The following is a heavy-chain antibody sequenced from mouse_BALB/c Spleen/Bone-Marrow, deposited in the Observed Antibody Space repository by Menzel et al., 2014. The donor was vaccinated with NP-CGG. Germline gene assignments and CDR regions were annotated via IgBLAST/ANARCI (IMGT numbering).Heavy chain of an antibody. J-gene: IGHJ4*01. D-gene: IGHD3-1*01. CDR2: ISNGGGST. V-gene: IGHV5-12-2*01. CDR3: AGQLGLRWAMDY. Sequence: EVQGVESGGGLVQPGGSLKLSCAASGFTFSSYTVSWVRQTPEKRLEWVAYISNGGGSTYYPDTVKGRFTISRDNAKXTLYLQMSSLKSEDTAMYYCAGQLGLRWAMDYWGQGTSVTVSS. CDR1: GFTFSSYT.